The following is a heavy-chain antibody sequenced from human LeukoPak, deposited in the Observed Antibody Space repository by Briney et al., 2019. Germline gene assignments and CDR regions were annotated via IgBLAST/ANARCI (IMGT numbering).Heavy chain of an antibody. CDR2: FIPIFGTA. V-gene: IGHV1-69*05. CDR3: ASPTAYYYDSSGFDI. Sequence: SVTVSCKASGGTFSSYAISWVRQAPGQGLEWMGGFIPIFGTANYAQKFQGRVTITTDESTSTAYMELSSLRSEDTAVYYCASPTAYYYDSSGFDIWGQGTMVTVSS. CDR1: GGTFSSYA. D-gene: IGHD3-22*01. J-gene: IGHJ3*02.